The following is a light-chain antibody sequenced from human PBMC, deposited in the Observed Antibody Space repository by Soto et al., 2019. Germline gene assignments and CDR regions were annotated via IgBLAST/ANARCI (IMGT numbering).Light chain of an antibody. J-gene: IGKJ5*01. CDR1: QGVSSY. CDR3: QQYYNYPTT. Sequence: AIRMTQSPSSLSASTGDRVTITCRASQGVSSYFAWYQQKPGKAPKLLIYAASTLQSGVPSRFSGSGSGTDFTLTISCLQSEDIAASYCQQYYNYPTTFGQGTRLEI. V-gene: IGKV1-8*01. CDR2: AAS.